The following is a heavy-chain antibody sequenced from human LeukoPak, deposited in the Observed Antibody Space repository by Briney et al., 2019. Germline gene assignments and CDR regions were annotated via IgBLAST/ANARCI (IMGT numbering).Heavy chain of an antibody. CDR3: ARNAAFCLDY. Sequence: SETLSLTCSVSGDSISRFYWSWARQPPGKGLEWIGYTGDTNYNPSLKSRVTISLDASKSQFSLKLSSVTAADMAMYYCARNAAFCLDYWGQGTLVTVSS. CDR1: GDSISRFY. J-gene: IGHJ4*02. D-gene: IGHD2-15*01. V-gene: IGHV4-59*01. CDR2: YTGDT.